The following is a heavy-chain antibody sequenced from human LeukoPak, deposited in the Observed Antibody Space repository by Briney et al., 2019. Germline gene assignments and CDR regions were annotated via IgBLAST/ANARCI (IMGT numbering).Heavy chain of an antibody. V-gene: IGHV3-74*03. Sequence: PGGSLRLSCSASGFTFRTSWMHWVRQAPGKGLVWVSRITIDGSSTTYADSVKGRFTISRDKAKDTVYLQMNSLRAEDTAVYYCTRDRFYAMDAWGQGTTVIVSS. CDR3: TRDRFYAMDA. J-gene: IGHJ6*02. CDR1: GFTFRTSW. CDR2: ITIDGSST.